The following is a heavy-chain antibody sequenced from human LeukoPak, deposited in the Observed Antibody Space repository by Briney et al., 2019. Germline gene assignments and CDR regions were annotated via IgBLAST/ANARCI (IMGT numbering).Heavy chain of an antibody. CDR3: ARGVSKITIFGVVPKRGDYYYYYMDV. D-gene: IGHD3-3*01. CDR2: INHSGST. Sequence: SETLSLTCAVYGGSFSGYYWSWIRQPPGKGLEWIGEINHSGSTNYNPSLKSRVTISVDTSKNQFSLKLSSVTAADTAVYYCARGVSKITIFGVVPKRGDYYYYYMDVWGKGTTVTVSS. CDR1: GGSFSGYY. J-gene: IGHJ6*03. V-gene: IGHV4-34*01.